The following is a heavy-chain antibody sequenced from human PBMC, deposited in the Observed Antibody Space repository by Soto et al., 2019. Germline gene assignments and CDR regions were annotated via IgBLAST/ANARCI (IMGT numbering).Heavy chain of an antibody. V-gene: IGHV1-8*01. J-gene: IGHJ5*02. Sequence: ASVKVPCKASGYTFITNDINWVRQASGQGLEWMGWMKPSTGDSGSDPDFQGRITMTRDTATSTAYMELSNLKFEDTAVYYCARGGPAAGFDLWGQGSLVTVSS. CDR2: MKPSTGDS. D-gene: IGHD6-13*01. CDR1: GYTFITND. CDR3: ARGGPAAGFDL.